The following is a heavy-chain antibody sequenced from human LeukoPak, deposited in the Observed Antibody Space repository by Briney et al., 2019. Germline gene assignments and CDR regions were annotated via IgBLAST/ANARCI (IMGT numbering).Heavy chain of an antibody. CDR2: IKQDGSEK. D-gene: IGHD3-22*01. V-gene: IGHV3-7*01. Sequence: GGSLRPSCAASGFTFSSYWMSWVRQAPGKGLEWVANIKQDGSEKYYVDSVTGRFTISRDNAKNSLYLQINSLRAEDTAVYYCARVGITMIAYGMDVWGQGTTVTVSS. CDR1: GFTFSSYW. CDR3: ARVGITMIAYGMDV. J-gene: IGHJ6*02.